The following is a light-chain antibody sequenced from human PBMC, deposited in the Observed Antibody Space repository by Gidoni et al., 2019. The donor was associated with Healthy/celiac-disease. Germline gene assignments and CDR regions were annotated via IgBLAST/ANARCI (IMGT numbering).Light chain of an antibody. CDR1: QGIRSY. J-gene: IGKJ3*01. V-gene: IGKV1-9*01. CDR3: QQLSSSPLT. Sequence: DIQLTQSPSFRSASVGDRVTIPGRASQGIRSYLAWYQQKPGKAPKLLIYAASTLQGGVPSRFSGSGSGTVFTLTISSLQPEDFATYSCQQLSSSPLTFGPGTKVDI. CDR2: AAS.